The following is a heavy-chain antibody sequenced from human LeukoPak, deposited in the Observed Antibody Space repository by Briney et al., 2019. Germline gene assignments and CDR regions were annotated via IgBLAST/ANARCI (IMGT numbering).Heavy chain of an antibody. V-gene: IGHV4-61*08. CDR3: TRSIMNFYVSGT. CDR2: IYHTGST. J-gene: IGHJ5*02. CDR1: GGSVSSTGSGYF. Sequence: SETLSLTCTVSGGSVSSTGSGYFWNWMRQPPGKGLEWIGYIYHTGSTKYNPSLESRVTMSVDTFKNQFSLKLRSVTAADTAVYYCTRSIMNFYVSGTWGRGTLVTVSS. D-gene: IGHD3-10*01.